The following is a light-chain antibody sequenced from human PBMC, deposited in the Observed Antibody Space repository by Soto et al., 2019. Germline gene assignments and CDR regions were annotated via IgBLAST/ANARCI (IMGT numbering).Light chain of an antibody. CDR2: AAS. CDR1: QTISSW. J-gene: IGKJ5*01. Sequence: DIQMTQSPSTLSGSVGDRVTITCRASQTISSWLAWYQQKPGKAPILLIYAASSLQSGVPSRFSGSGSGTDFTLTISSLQPEDCAIYFCQQANSFPITFGQGTRLEI. CDR3: QQANSFPIT. V-gene: IGKV1-12*01.